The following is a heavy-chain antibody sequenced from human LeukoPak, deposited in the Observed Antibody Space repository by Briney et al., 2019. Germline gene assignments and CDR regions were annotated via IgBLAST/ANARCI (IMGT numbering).Heavy chain of an antibody. CDR2: IKKDGSET. CDR1: GFDFSDFW. D-gene: IGHD4-17*01. CDR3: ARKATTVTPPY. J-gene: IGHJ4*02. V-gene: IGHV3-7*01. Sequence: GGSLRLSCAASGFDFSDFWMSWVRHVPGKGLEWVATIKKDGSETHYVESVKGRFTISRHNADNSLYLQMNSLRAEDSAVYYCARKATTVTPPYWGQGTLVTVSS.